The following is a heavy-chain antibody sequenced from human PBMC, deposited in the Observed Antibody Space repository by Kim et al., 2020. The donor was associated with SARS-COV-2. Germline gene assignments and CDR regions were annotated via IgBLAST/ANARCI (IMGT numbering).Heavy chain of an antibody. J-gene: IGHJ3*02. V-gene: IGHV3-33*06. CDR3: AKEEAGSLDI. D-gene: IGHD2-15*01. Sequence: NQYYADSVKGRFTISRDNSKNTLYLQMNSLRAEDTAVYYCAKEEAGSLDIWGQGTMVTVSS. CDR2: NQ.